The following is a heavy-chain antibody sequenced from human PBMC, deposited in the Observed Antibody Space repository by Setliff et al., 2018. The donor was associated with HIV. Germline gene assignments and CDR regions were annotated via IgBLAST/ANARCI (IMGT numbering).Heavy chain of an antibody. D-gene: IGHD3-3*01. CDR1: GYIFIRYY. CDR2: INPHTGVT. V-gene: IGHV1-2*02. J-gene: IGHJ6*02. CDR3: ARDLRDGFEEWFSTLDDGMDV. Sequence: ASVKVSCKTSGYIFIRYYIFWVRQAPGQGLEWMGNINPHTGVTKYAERFQGRVTTTRDTSINTIYMELSRLRSDDTAVYYCARDLRDGFEEWFSTLDDGMDVWGQGTTVTVSS.